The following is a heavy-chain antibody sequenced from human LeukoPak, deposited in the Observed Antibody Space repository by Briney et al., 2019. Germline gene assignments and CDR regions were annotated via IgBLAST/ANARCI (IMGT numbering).Heavy chain of an antibody. V-gene: IGHV4-34*01. CDR3: ARRLRRVRGVINRVIDP. Sequence: SETLSLTCAVYGGSFSGYYWSWIRQPPGKGLEWIGEINHSGSTNYNPSLKSRVTISVDTSNNQFSLQLSTVTAADTAEYYCARRLRRVRGVINRVIDPWGQGNLVTVSS. CDR1: GGSFSGYY. CDR2: INHSGST. D-gene: IGHD3-10*01. J-gene: IGHJ5*02.